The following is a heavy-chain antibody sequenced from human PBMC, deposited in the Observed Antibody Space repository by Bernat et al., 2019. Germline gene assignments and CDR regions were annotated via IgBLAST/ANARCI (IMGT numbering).Heavy chain of an antibody. CDR1: GLTVTNAW. CDR2: IKTKTEGGTT. J-gene: IGHJ3*02. Sequence: EVQLVESGGSLVKPGGSLRLSCAASGLTVTNAWMSWVRQAPGKGLEWVGRIKTKTEGGTTDYAAPVKGRFTISTDDSKNTLYLQMNSLRTEDTAVYYCTNDNGDLGFDIWGQGTMLTVSS. D-gene: IGHD2-21*01. CDR3: TNDNGDLGFDI. V-gene: IGHV3-15*01.